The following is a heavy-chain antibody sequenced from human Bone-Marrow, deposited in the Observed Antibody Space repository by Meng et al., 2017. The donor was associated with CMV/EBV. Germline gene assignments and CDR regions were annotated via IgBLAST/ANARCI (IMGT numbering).Heavy chain of an antibody. CDR3: GSREGGY. CDR2: ISSSGSYI. D-gene: IGHD1-26*01. Sequence: GESLKISCVASGFTFSPYSMNWVRQAPGKGLEWVSSISSSGSYIHYADSVKGRFTVSRDNAKNSLYLQMNSLRAEDTAVYYCGSREGGYWGQGTLVTGSS. V-gene: IGHV3-21*01. J-gene: IGHJ4*02. CDR1: GFTFSPYS.